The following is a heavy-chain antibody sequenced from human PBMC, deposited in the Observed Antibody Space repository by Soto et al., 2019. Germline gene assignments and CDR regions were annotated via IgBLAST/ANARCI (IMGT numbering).Heavy chain of an antibody. J-gene: IGHJ5*02. CDR2: ISYDGTNK. CDR3: AKGYQLPSFDP. CDR1: GFTFSSYG. V-gene: IGHV3-30*18. D-gene: IGHD2-2*01. Sequence: GGSLRLSCAASGFTFSSYGMHWVRQAPGKGLEWVAVISYDGTNKYYADSVKGRFTISRDNSKNSLYLQMNSLRPEDTAVYYCAKGYQLPSFDPWGQGTLVTVSS.